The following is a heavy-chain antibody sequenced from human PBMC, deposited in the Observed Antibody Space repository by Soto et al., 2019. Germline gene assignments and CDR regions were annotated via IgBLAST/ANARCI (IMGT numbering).Heavy chain of an antibody. V-gene: IGHV1-69*13. J-gene: IGHJ4*02. Sequence: SVNVSCKASGGTFSSYAISWVRQAPGQGLEWMGGIIPIFGTANYAQKFQGRVTITADESTSTAYMELSSLRSEDTAVYYCAYGYSGYPLDYWGQGTLVTVSS. CDR2: IIPIFGTA. D-gene: IGHD5-12*01. CDR1: GGTFSSYA. CDR3: AYGYSGYPLDY.